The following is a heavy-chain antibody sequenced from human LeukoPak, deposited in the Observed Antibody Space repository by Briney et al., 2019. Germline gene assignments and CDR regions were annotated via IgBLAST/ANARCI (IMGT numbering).Heavy chain of an antibody. D-gene: IGHD3-22*01. CDR3: ARDEVRTFDY. V-gene: IGHV1-2*02. J-gene: IGHJ4*02. Sequence: ASVKVSCKASGYTFTGYFVHWVRQAPGQGLEWMGWINPNSGGTNFAQKFQGRVTMTRDTSISTAYMELSRLRSDDTAVYYCARDEVRTFDYWGQGTLVTVSS. CDR1: GYTFTGYF. CDR2: INPNSGGT.